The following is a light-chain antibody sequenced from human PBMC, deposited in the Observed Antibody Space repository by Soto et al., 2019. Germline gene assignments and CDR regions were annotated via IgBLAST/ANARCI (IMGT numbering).Light chain of an antibody. CDR2: AAS. CDR3: QPYSSARLT. CDR1: QVIVNNY. Sequence: DIQMTQSPSSLSASVGDIVTITCRASQVIVNNYLAWYQQKPGNAPNLLIYAASALQSGVPSRFGGSGSGGDFTLTIRSLQPDDAATFYCQPYSSARLTFGGRTKVEIK. V-gene: IGKV1-27*01. J-gene: IGKJ4*01.